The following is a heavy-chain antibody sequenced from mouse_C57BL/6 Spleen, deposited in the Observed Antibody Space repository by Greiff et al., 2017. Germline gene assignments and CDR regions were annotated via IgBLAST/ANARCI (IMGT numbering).Heavy chain of an antibody. CDR1: GYAFSSSW. V-gene: IGHV1-82*01. CDR2: IYPGDGDT. J-gene: IGHJ4*01. D-gene: IGHD2-1*01. CDR3: ARGEGNYHYYAMDY. Sequence: VKLQESGPELVKPGASVKISCKASGYAFSSSWMNWVKQRPGKGLEWIGRIYPGDGDTNYNGKFKGKATLTADKSSSTAYMQLSSLTSEDSAVYFCARGEGNYHYYAMDYWGQGTSVTVSS.